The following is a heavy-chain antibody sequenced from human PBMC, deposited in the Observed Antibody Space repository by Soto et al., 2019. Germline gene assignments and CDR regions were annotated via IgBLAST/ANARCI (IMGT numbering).Heavy chain of an antibody. D-gene: IGHD3-16*02. Sequence: ASVKVSCKSSGYTFTSYDINWVRQATGQGLEWMGWMNPNSGNTGYAQKFQGRVTMTRNTSISTAYMELSSLRSEDTAVYYCADGGEWSFNFEYWGLGTLVTVSS. J-gene: IGHJ4*02. V-gene: IGHV1-8*01. CDR3: ADGGEWSFNFEY. CDR2: MNPNSGNT. CDR1: GYTFTSYD.